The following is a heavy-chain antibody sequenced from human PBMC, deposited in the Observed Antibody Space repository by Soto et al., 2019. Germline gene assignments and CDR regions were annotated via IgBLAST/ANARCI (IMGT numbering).Heavy chain of an antibody. CDR1: SFTLSNAW. V-gene: IGHV3-15*07. CDR3: TTDADSSIVLFRLDF. CDR2: IKRKTDGGTP. Sequence: GGSLRLACAVSSFTLSNAWINWVRQAPGKGLEWVGRIKRKTDGGTPDYAAPVKGRFAISRNDSKNRVNLQMNSLKTEDTGIYSFTTDADSSIVLFRLDFWGHGTLVTVSS. J-gene: IGHJ4*01. D-gene: IGHD3-16*01.